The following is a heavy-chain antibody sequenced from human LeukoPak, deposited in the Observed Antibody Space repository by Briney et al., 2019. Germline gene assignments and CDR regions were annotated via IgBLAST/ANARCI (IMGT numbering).Heavy chain of an antibody. V-gene: IGHV3-30*18. J-gene: IGHJ6*02. CDR1: GFTFSSYG. CDR2: ISYDGSNK. CDR3: AKDYGDQSYYYYGMDV. Sequence: PGGSLRLSCAASGFTFSSYGMHWVRQAPGKGLEWVAVISYDGSNKYYADSVKGRFTISRDNSKNTLYLQMNSLRAEDTAVYYCAKDYGDQSYYYYGMDVWGQGTTVTVSS. D-gene: IGHD4-17*01.